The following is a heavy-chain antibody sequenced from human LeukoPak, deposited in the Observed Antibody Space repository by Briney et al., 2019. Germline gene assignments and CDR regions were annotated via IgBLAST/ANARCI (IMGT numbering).Heavy chain of an antibody. V-gene: IGHV3-23*01. CDR1: GFTFSNYW. D-gene: IGHD3-10*01. CDR3: AREQRWYGAPLDY. Sequence: GGSLRLSCATSGFTFSNYWMAWVRQAPGKGLEWVSSISGGGGSTYYADSMKGRFTISRDNSKNTLYLQVNSLRAEDTAIYYCAREQRWYGAPLDYWGQGTLVTVSS. CDR2: ISGGGGST. J-gene: IGHJ4*02.